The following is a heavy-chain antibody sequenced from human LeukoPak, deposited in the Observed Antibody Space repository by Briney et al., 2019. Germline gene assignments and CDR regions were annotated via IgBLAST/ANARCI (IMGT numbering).Heavy chain of an antibody. V-gene: IGHV4-59*02. D-gene: IGHD3-16*01. CDR1: GGSVSSYY. Sequence: SSETLSLTCTVSGGSVSSYYWGWIRQSPGKGLEWIVYMYYSGSTHSGSTNYNPSLKSRVTMSVDTSKNQFSLKLSSMIDADTAVYYCARIRSCASNTCPHYWYFDLWGRGTLVTVSS. CDR2: MYYSGSTHSGST. CDR3: ARIRSCASNTCPHYWYFDL. J-gene: IGHJ2*01.